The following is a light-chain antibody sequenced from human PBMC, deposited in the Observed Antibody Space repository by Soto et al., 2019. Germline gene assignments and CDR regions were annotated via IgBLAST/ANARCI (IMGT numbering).Light chain of an antibody. CDR1: QSVSSSY. J-gene: IGKJ1*01. CDR2: GAS. V-gene: IGKV3-20*01. Sequence: EIVLTQSPGTLSLSPGERATLSCRASQSVSSSYLAWYQQKPGQAPRLLIYGASGRATGIPDRFSGSGSGTDFTLTISRLEPEDFAVYYCQQYGSSPRRTFGQGTKVEIK. CDR3: QQYGSSPRRT.